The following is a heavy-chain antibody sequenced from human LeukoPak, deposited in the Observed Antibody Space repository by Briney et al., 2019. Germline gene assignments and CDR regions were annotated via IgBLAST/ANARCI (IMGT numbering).Heavy chain of an antibody. V-gene: IGHV3-23*01. Sequence: GGSLRLSCAASGFPFSSHAMSWVRQPPGKGLEWVAAISDGKTYYADSVRGRFAISRDDSTNTVYLHMNSLRDEDTALYHCVREAGYCAPVCVKTNWFDPWGQGTLVTVSS. D-gene: IGHD2-15*01. CDR2: ISDGKT. CDR1: GFPFSSHA. CDR3: VREAGYCAPVCVKTNWFDP. J-gene: IGHJ5*02.